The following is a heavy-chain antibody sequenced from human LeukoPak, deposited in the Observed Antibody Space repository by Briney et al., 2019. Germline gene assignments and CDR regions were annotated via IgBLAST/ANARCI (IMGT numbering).Heavy chain of an antibody. Sequence: SETLSLTCTVSGGSISGNHWSWIRQPAGEGLEWIGRIYSSVSTNYNPSLKSRVTMSVDTSKNQFSLNLSSVTAADTAVYYCAILDYYGSGSYSISDYWGRGTLVIVSS. CDR1: GGSISGNH. V-gene: IGHV4-4*07. CDR3: AILDYYGSGSYSISDY. J-gene: IGHJ4*02. CDR2: IYSSVST. D-gene: IGHD3-10*01.